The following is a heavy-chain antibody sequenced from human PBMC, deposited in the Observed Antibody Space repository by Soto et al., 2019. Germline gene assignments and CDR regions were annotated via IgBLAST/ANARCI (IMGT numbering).Heavy chain of an antibody. Sequence: GGSLRLSCAASGFTFSNAWMSWVRQAPGKGLEWVGRIKSKTDGGTTDYAAPVKGRFTISRDDSKNTLYLQMNSLKTEDTAVFYCTPPPYYYDSSGYYYYYGMDVWGQGTTVTVSS. CDR2: IKSKTDGGTT. CDR3: TPPPYYYDSSGYYYYYGMDV. D-gene: IGHD3-22*01. CDR1: GFTFSNAW. J-gene: IGHJ6*02. V-gene: IGHV3-15*01.